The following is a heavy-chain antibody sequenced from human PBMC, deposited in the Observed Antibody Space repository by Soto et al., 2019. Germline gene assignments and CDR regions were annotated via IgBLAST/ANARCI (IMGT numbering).Heavy chain of an antibody. J-gene: IGHJ6*02. Sequence: EVQLVESGGGLVQPGGSLRLSCAASGFTFSSYSMNWVRQAPGKRLEWVSSISSSSSYIYYADSVKGRFTVSRDNAKNPLYLQMNSLRAEDTAVYYCARGRGAAGTDSVQYYGMDVWGQGTTVTVSS. CDR1: GFTFSSYS. CDR2: ISSSSSYI. V-gene: IGHV3-21*01. CDR3: ARGRGAAGTDSVQYYGMDV. D-gene: IGHD6-13*01.